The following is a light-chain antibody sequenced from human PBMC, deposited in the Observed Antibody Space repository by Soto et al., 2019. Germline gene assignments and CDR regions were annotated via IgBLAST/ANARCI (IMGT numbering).Light chain of an antibody. CDR1: QSVSSY. CDR2: DAS. V-gene: IGKV3-11*01. CDR3: QQRGNWPLT. J-gene: IGKJ4*01. Sequence: EIVLTQSPATLSLSPGDRATLSCRASQSVSSYVAWYQSKPGQAPRLLMYDASNRVIGIPARFSGSGSGTDFTLTISSLEPEDFAVYYCQQRGNWPLTFGGGTTVEI.